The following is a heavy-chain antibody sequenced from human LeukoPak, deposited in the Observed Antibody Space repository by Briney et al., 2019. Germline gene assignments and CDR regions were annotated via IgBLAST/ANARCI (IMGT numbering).Heavy chain of an antibody. D-gene: IGHD2-2*01. CDR1: GFTVSSNY. CDR2: IYSGGST. Sequence: GGSLRLSCAASGFTVSSNYMSWVRQAPGKGLEWVSVIYSGGSTYYADSVKGRFTISRDNSKNTLYLQMNSLRAEDTAVYYCAKDGGPYCSSTSCSNPGYWGQGTLVTVSS. CDR3: AKDGGPYCSSTSCSNPGY. J-gene: IGHJ4*02. V-gene: IGHV3-66*01.